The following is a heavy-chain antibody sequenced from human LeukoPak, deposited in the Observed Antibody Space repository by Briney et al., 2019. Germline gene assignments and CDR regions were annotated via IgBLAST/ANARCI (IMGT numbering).Heavy chain of an antibody. J-gene: IGHJ5*02. CDR1: GGSFSGYY. Sequence: SETLSLTCAVYGGSFSGYYWSWIRQPPGKGLEWIGEINHSGSTNYNPSLKSRVTISVDTSKNQFSLKLSSVTAADTAVYYCARSLGVGCSSTSCYWQSRHNWFDPWGQGTLVTVSS. V-gene: IGHV4-34*01. CDR2: INHSGST. CDR3: ARSLGVGCSSTSCYWQSRHNWFDP. D-gene: IGHD2-2*01.